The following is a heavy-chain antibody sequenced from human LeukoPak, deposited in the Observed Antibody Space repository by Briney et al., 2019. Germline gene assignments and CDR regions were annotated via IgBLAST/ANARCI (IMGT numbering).Heavy chain of an antibody. V-gene: IGHV3-53*01. D-gene: IGHD3-22*01. J-gene: IGHJ5*02. CDR3: AKDTTYYYDSSGYNWFDP. CDR1: GFTVSSNY. Sequence: GGSLRLSCAASGFTVSSNYMGWVRQAPGKGLEWVSVIYSGGDTYYADSVKGRFTISRDNSKNTLYLQMNSLRAEDTAVYYCAKDTTYYYDSSGYNWFDPWGQGTLVTVSS. CDR2: IYSGGDT.